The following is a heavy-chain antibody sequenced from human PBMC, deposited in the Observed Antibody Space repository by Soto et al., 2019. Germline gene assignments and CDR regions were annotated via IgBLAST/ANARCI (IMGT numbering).Heavy chain of an antibody. CDR1: GFTFSNAW. J-gene: IGHJ4*02. D-gene: IGHD2-21*02. CDR2: IKSKTDGGTT. V-gene: IGHV3-15*07. CDR3: TTDVERTTLAYCGGDCYSLDY. Sequence: GGSLRLSCAASGFTFSNAWMNWVRQAPGKGLEWVGRIKSKTDGGTTDYAAPVKGRFTISRDDSKNTLYLQMNSLKTEDTAVYYCTTDVERTTLAYCGGDCYSLDYWGQGTLVTVSS.